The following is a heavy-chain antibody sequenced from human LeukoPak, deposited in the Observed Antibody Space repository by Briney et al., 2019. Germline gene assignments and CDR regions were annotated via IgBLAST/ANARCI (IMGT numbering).Heavy chain of an antibody. J-gene: IGHJ3*02. V-gene: IGHV1-18*01. CDR3: ALNRVYYGSGSYYNKDAFDI. D-gene: IGHD3-10*01. CDR1: GYTFTSYG. CDR2: TSAYNGNT. Sequence: ASVKVSCKASGYTFTSYGISWVRQAPGQGLEWMGWTSAYNGNTNYAQKLQGRVTMTTDTSTSTAYMELRSLRSDDTAVYYCALNRVYYGSGSYYNKDAFDIWGQGTMVTVSS.